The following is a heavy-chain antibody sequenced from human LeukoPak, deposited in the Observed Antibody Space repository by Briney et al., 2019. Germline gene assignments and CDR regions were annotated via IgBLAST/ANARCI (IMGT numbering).Heavy chain of an antibody. CDR2: TRYDGSNK. D-gene: IGHD5-18*01. J-gene: IGHJ4*02. V-gene: IGHV3-30*02. Sequence: GGSLRLSCAASGFTFSSYGMRWVRQAPGKGLEWVAFTRYDGSNKYYADSVKGRFTISRDNSKNTLYLQMNSLRAEDTAVYYCAKDSGGYSYGLAFDYWGQGTLVTVSS. CDR3: AKDSGGYSYGLAFDY. CDR1: GFTFSSYG.